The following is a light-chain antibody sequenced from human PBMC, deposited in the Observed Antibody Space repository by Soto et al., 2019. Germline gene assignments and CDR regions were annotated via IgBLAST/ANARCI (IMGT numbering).Light chain of an antibody. J-gene: IGLJ3*02. CDR2: EVN. V-gene: IGLV2-14*01. CDR1: SSDVGGYNY. Sequence: QSSLTQPASVSGSPGQSITISCIGTSSDVGGYNYVSWYQQHPGKAPKLMIYEVNNRPSGVSNRFSGSKSGNTASLTISGLQAEDEADYYCSSYTSSSTLAVFGGGTKLTVL. CDR3: SSYTSSSTLAV.